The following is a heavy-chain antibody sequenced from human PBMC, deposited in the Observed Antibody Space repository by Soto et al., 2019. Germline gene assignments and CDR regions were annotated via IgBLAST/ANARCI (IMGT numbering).Heavy chain of an antibody. V-gene: IGHV3-23*01. CDR2: ISGRGGST. CDR3: AKEGSSRGGAFDI. J-gene: IGHJ3*02. D-gene: IGHD6-13*01. CDR1: GFTFSSYA. Sequence: EVQLLESGGGLVQPGGSLRLSCAASGFTFSSYAMSWVRQAPGKGLEWVSAISGRGGSTYYADSVKGRFTISRDNSKNTLYLQMNSPRAEDTAVYYCAKEGSSRGGAFDIWGQGTMVTVSS.